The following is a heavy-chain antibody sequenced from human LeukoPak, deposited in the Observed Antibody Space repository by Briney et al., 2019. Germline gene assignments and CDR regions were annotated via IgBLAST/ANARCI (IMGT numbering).Heavy chain of an antibody. CDR3: TRAGRYYYGSGSYLW. Sequence: PGGSLRLSCTASGFTFGDYAMSWVRQAPGKGLEWVGFIRSKAYGGTTEYAASVKGRFTISRDDSKSIAYLQMNSLKTEDTAVYYCTRAGRYYYGSGSYLWRGQGTLVTVSS. CDR1: GFTFGDYA. CDR2: IRSKAYGGTT. V-gene: IGHV3-49*04. J-gene: IGHJ4*02. D-gene: IGHD3-10*01.